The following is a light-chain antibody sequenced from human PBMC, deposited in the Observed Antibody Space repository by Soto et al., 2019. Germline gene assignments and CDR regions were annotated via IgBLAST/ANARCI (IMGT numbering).Light chain of an antibody. CDR1: QSISIW. J-gene: IGKJ1*01. CDR2: KTS. Sequence: DIHITQSPYTLSASVGDRVTITCRASQSISIWLAWYQQKPGKATNLLIYKTSSLESGVPSRFRGSGSGTEFTLTISSLQPDDFATYYCQHYNDYSWTFGQGTKVEIK. CDR3: QHYNDYSWT. V-gene: IGKV1-5*03.